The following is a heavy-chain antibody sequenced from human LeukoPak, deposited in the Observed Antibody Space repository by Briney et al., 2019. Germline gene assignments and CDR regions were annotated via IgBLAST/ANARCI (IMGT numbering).Heavy chain of an antibody. V-gene: IGHV3-23*01. J-gene: IGHJ5*02. CDR2: VSGSGGST. D-gene: IGHD2-15*01. CDR3: AKKNGRSGGSSTRGPFDP. Sequence: WVRQAPGKGLEWVSTVSGSGGSTDYADSVKGRFTISRDNSKNTLYLQMNSLRAEDTAVYYCAKKNGRSGGSSTRGPFDPWGQGTLVTVSS.